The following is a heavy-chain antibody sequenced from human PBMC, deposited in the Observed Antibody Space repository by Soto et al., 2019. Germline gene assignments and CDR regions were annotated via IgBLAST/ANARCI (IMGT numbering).Heavy chain of an antibody. V-gene: IGHV4-59*13. D-gene: IGHD3-16*01. J-gene: IGHJ4*02. CDR1: AASFSKYY. CDR3: ASVTFGGVVLAH. Sequence: KASETLSLTCTVSAASFSKYYWSWIRQPPGKGLEWIGYIYFNGNTDYNPSLKRRVTISVDTSMKQISLNLTSVTDADTAVYFCASVTFGGVVLAHWGQGTLVTVSS. CDR2: IYFNGNT.